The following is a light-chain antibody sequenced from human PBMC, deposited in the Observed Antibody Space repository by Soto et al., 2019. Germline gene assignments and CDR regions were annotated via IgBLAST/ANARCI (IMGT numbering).Light chain of an antibody. CDR1: QSVSSN. V-gene: IGKV3-15*01. CDR3: QQYNNWPPIT. CDR2: GAS. Sequence: EIVMTQSPATLSVSPGERATLSCRASQSVSSNLAWYQQKPGQAPRLLIYGASTSATGIPARFSGSRSGTEFTLTIISIQSEDVAVYYCQQYNNWPPITFGQGTRLEIK. J-gene: IGKJ5*01.